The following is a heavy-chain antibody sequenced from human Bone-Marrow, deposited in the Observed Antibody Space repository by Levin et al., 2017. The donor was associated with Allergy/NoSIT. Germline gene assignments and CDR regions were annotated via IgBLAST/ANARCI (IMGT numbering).Heavy chain of an antibody. CDR1: GYSFTSYW. CDR2: IYPGDSDT. J-gene: IGHJ5*02. CDR3: ARRAYCGGDCYRAGWFDP. V-gene: IGHV5-51*01. D-gene: IGHD2-21*02. Sequence: KVSCKGSGYSFTSYWIGWVRQMPGKGLEWMGIIYPGDSDTRYSPSFQGQVTISADKSISTAYLQWSSLKASDTAMYYCARRAYCGGDCYRAGWFDPWGQGTLVTVSS.